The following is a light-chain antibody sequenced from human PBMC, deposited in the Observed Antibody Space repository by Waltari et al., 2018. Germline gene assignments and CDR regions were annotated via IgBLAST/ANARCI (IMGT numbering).Light chain of an antibody. V-gene: IGLV1-40*01. CDR1: HSTTRAPSD. CDR2: GNT. CDR3: QSYDSSLSAVV. J-gene: IGLJ2*01. Sequence: QSLLAQPPSVSGAPGQRVTISCTGSHSTTRAPSDVPWYQQLPGTAPQLLIYGNTHRPSGVPYRFSGSKSGTSASLAITGLQAEDEAEYYCQSYDSSLSAVVFGGGTKLTVL.